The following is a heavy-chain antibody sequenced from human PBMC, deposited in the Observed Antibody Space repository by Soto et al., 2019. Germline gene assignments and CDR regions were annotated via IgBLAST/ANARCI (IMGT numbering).Heavy chain of an antibody. V-gene: IGHV3-23*01. D-gene: IGHD1-26*01. CDR2: ISGDGSGT. CDR3: DGSDF. CDR1: GFTFSAYA. J-gene: IGHJ4*02. Sequence: EVRLLESGGGLVQPGGSLRLACAASGFTFSAYAMSWARQAPGKGLEWVSTISGDGSGTHYEDPVRGRFTISRDNSTSTLFLQMESLRVEDTAIYYCDGSDFWGQGTLVTVSS.